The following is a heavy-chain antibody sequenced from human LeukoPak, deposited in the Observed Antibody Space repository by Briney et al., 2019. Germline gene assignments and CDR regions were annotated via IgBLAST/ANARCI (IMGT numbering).Heavy chain of an antibody. Sequence: GGSLRLSCVASGFTFSNYGMHWVRQAPGKGLEWVAFIRFDGNDKYYADSVRGRFTVSRDKFKNTLYLQVNSLRAEDTAVYYCATYSSSWYYFDYWGQGTLVTVSS. J-gene: IGHJ4*02. CDR1: GFTFSNYG. CDR3: ATYSSSWYYFDY. D-gene: IGHD6-13*01. CDR2: IRFDGNDK. V-gene: IGHV3-30*02.